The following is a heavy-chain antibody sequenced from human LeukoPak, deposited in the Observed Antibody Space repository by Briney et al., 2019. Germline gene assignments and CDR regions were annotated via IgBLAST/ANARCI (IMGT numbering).Heavy chain of an antibody. J-gene: IGHJ4*02. CDR1: GFTFSTYW. CDR2: IKEDGSEK. V-gene: IGHV3-7*01. Sequence: GGSLRLSCATYGFTFSTYWMTWVRQAPGKGLEWVANIKEDGSEKYYVDSVRGRFTISRDNAKYSLYLHMNSLRAEDTAVYYCARVHHSSSWGTDDCWGQGTLVTVSS. CDR3: ARVHHSSSWGTDDC. D-gene: IGHD6-13*01.